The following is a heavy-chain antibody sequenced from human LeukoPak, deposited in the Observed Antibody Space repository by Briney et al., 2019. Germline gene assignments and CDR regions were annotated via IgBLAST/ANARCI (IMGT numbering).Heavy chain of an antibody. CDR3: AIHDYGDYGVNY. D-gene: IGHD4-17*01. CDR1: SGSISTSNHY. CDR2: IFYSGST. J-gene: IGHJ4*02. Sequence: SETLSLTCTVSSGSISTSNHYWGWVRQPPGKALEWIGNIFYSGSTYYSPSLKSRVTISLDTSKNQFSLKLSSVTAADTAVYYCAIHDYGDYGVNYWGQGTLVTVSS. V-gene: IGHV4-39*07.